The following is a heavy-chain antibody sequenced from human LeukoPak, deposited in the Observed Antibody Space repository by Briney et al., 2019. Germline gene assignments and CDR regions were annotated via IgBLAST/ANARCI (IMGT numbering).Heavy chain of an antibody. J-gene: IGHJ4*02. CDR2: ISYDGSNK. V-gene: IGHV3-30-3*01. CDR1: GFTFSTFT. D-gene: IGHD3-10*01. CDR3: ARGEGYYGSGEFDY. Sequence: GRSLRLSCAASGFTFSTFTIRWVRQAPGKGLEWVAVISYDGSNKYYADSVKGRFTISRDNSKNTLYLQMNSLRAEDTAVYYCARGEGYYGSGEFDYWGQGTLVTVSS.